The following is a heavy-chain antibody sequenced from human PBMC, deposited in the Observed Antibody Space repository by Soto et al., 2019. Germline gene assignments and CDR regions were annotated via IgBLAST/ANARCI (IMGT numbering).Heavy chain of an antibody. J-gene: IGHJ4*02. CDR3: AKALSGYSGYATQEGV. V-gene: IGHV3-30*18. CDR1: GFTFSSYG. D-gene: IGHD5-12*01. CDR2: ISYDGSNK. Sequence: QVQLVESGGGVVQPGRSLRLSCAASGFTFSSYGMHWVRQAPGKGLEWVAVISYDGSNKYYADSVKGRFTISRDNSKNPLYLQMNSLIAEDTAVYYCAKALSGYSGYATQEGVWGQGTLVTVSS.